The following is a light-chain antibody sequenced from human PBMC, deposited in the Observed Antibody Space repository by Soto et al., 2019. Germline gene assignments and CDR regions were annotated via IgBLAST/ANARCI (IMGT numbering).Light chain of an antibody. J-gene: IGLJ1*01. CDR2: EVS. CDR1: SSDVGGYNY. Sequence: QSVLTQPPSASGSPGQSVTISCTGTSSDVGGYNYVSWYQQHPGKAPKLMIYEVSKGPSGVPDRFSGSKSGNTASLTVSGLQAEDEADYYCSSYAGSNKEVFGTGTKVTVL. V-gene: IGLV2-8*01. CDR3: SSYAGSNKEV.